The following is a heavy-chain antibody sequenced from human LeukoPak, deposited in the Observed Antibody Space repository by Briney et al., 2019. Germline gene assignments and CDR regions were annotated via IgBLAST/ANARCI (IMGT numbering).Heavy chain of an antibody. D-gene: IGHD2-21*02. J-gene: IGHJ6*02. Sequence: GGSLRLSCAASGFTFSDYYMSWIRQAPGKGLEWVSYISSSGSTIYYADSVKGRFTISRDNAENSLYLQMNSLRAEDTAVYYCAREYCGGDCYLPGYYGMDVWGQGTTVTVSS. CDR1: GFTFSDYY. CDR2: ISSSGSTI. CDR3: AREYCGGDCYLPGYYGMDV. V-gene: IGHV3-11*01.